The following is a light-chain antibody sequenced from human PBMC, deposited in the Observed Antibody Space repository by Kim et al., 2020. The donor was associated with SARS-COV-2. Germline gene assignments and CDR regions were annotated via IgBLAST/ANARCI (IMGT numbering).Light chain of an antibody. V-gene: IGKV4-1*01. J-gene: IGKJ2*01. Sequence: DIVMTQSPDSLAVSLGERATINCKSSQSVLYSSNNKNYLAWYQQKPGQPPKLLIYWASTRESGVPDRFSGSGSGTDFTLTISSLQAEDVAVYYCQQYYSTRNTFGQGTKLEI. CDR1: QSVLYSSNNKNY. CDR3: QQYYSTRNT. CDR2: WAS.